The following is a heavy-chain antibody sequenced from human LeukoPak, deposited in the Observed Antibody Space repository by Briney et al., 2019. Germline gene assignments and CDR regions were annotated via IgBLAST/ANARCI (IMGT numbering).Heavy chain of an antibody. J-gene: IGHJ6*03. D-gene: IGHD4-11*01. V-gene: IGHV3-20*04. CDR1: GLTFDDYG. CDR3: ARALSNYVDYYYYYYMDV. CDR2: INWSGGNT. Sequence: PGGSLRLSCTASGLTFDDYGMSWVRQAPGKGLEWVSGINWSGGNTGYVDSVKGRFTISRDNAKNSLYLQMNSLRVEDTALYYCARALSNYVDYYYYYYMDVWGKGTTVTVSS.